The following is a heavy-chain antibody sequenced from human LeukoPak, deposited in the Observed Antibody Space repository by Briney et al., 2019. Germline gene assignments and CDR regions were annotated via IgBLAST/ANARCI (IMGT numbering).Heavy chain of an antibody. Sequence: ASVKVSCKASGYTFTSYDINWVRQATGQGLEWMGWMNPNSGNTGYAQKFQGRVTMTRNTSISTAYMELSSLRSEDTAVYYCARGRGIVYYYYYYMDVWGKGTTVTVSS. CDR3: ARGRGIVYYYYYYMDV. V-gene: IGHV1-8*01. CDR2: MNPNSGNT. CDR1: GYTFTSYD. D-gene: IGHD1-26*01. J-gene: IGHJ6*03.